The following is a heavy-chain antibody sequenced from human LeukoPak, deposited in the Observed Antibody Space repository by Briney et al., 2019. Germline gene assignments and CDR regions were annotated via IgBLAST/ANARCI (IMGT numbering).Heavy chain of an antibody. CDR1: GYSFTSYW. J-gene: IGHJ3*02. Sequence: GESLKISCKGSGYSFTSYWISWVRQMPGKGLEWMGRIDPRDSYTNYSPSFQGHVTISADKSISTAYLQWSSLKASDTAMYYCARQRSGYDYAFDIWGQGTMVTVSS. D-gene: IGHD5-12*01. CDR2: IDPRDSYT. CDR3: ARQRSGYDYAFDI. V-gene: IGHV5-10-1*01.